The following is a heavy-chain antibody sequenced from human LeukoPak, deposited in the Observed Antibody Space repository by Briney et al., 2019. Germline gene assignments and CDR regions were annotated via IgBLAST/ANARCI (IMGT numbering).Heavy chain of an antibody. V-gene: IGHV4-59*01. D-gene: IGHD2/OR15-2a*01. J-gene: IGHJ4*02. CDR2: IYYSGST. Sequence: ASETLSLTCTVSGGSTSSYYWSWIRQPPGKGLEWIGYIYYSGSTNYNPSLKSRVTISVDTSKNQFSLKLSSVTAADTAVYYCARGGLSEDWGQGTLVTVSS. CDR1: GGSTSSYY. CDR3: ARGGLSED.